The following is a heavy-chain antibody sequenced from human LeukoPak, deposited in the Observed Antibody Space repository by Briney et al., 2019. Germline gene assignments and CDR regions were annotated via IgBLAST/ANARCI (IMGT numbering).Heavy chain of an antibody. J-gene: IGHJ4*02. Sequence: GGSLRLSCAASGFTFSNYWMHWVRQAPGKGLVWVSRINSDGNRTNYADFVKGRFTISRDNSKNTLYLQMNSLRAEDTAVYYCAKQLRPDDYWGQGTLVTVSS. CDR2: INSDGNRT. CDR1: GFTFSNYW. CDR3: AKQLRPDDY. D-gene: IGHD5-12*01. V-gene: IGHV3-74*01.